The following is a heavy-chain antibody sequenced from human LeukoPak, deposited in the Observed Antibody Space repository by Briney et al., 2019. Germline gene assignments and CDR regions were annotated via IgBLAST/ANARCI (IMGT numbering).Heavy chain of an antibody. D-gene: IGHD3-9*01. Sequence: SETLSLTCTVSGGSISSYYWSWIRQPPGKGLEWIGYIYYSGSTSYNPSLKSRVTISVDTSRNQFSLNLRSVTAADTAVYYCARHLGRYFDYWGQGTLVTVSS. CDR2: IYYSGST. J-gene: IGHJ4*02. V-gene: IGHV4-59*08. CDR1: GGSISSYY. CDR3: ARHLGRYFDY.